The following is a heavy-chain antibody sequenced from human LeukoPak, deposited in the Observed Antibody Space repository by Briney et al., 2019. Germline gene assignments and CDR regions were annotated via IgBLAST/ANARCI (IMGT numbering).Heavy chain of an antibody. CDR1: GDSVSSNTAA. D-gene: IGHD6-19*01. Sequence: SQTLSLTCAISGDSVSSNTAAWNWIRQSPSRGLEWLGRTYYRSKWYNDYAVSVKSRITINQDTSKNQFSLQLNSVTPEDTAVYYCSRSGGSTVAAPDYWGQGTLVTVSS. J-gene: IGHJ4*02. CDR3: SRSGGSTVAAPDY. V-gene: IGHV6-1*01. CDR2: TYYRSKWYN.